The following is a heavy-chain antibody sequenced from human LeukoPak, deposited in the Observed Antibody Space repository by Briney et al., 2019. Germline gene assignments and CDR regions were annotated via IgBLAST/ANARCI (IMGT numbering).Heavy chain of an antibody. CDR1: GGSISSHY. J-gene: IGHJ4*02. V-gene: IGHV4-59*11. CDR3: ATMVQGVHTYFGS. CDR2: IYYRGST. Sequence: SETLSLTCTVSGGSISSHYWSWIRQPPGKGLEWIGYIYYRGSTNYNPSLKSRVTMSLDTSKNQLLLKLSSVTAADTAVYYCATMVQGVHTYFGSWGQGNLVAVSS. D-gene: IGHD3-10*01.